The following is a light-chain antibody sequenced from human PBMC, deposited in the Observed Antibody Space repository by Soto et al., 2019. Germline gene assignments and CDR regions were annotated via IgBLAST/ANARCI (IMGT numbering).Light chain of an antibody. J-gene: IGKJ2*01. CDR1: QSVSSN. CDR2: GAS. Sequence: EIVMTQSPATLSVSPGERATLSCRASQSVSSNLAWYQQKPGQAPRLLIYGASTRATGIQARFSGSGSGTEFTLTISSLQSEDFAVYYCQQYNNWPPYTFGQGTKVDIK. CDR3: QQYNNWPPYT. V-gene: IGKV3-15*01.